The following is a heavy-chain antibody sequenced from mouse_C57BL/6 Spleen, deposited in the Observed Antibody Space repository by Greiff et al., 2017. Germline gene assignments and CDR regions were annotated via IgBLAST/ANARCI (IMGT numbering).Heavy chain of an antibody. D-gene: IGHD2-3*01. J-gene: IGHJ2*01. CDR3: ARGSGYYRYYFDY. CDR1: GYTFTSYW. Sequence: QVQLQQPGAELVRPGSSVKLSCKASGYTFTSYWMDWVKQRPGQGLEWIGNIYPSDSETHYNQKFKDKATLTVDKSSSTAYMQLSSLTSEDSAVYYCARGSGYYRYYFDYWGQGTTLTVSS. CDR2: IYPSDSET. V-gene: IGHV1-61*01.